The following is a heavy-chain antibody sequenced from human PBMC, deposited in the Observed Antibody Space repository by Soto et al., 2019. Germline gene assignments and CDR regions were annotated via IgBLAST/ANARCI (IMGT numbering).Heavy chain of an antibody. CDR2: ISPYTGNT. D-gene: IGHD3-16*01. J-gene: IGHJ6*02. V-gene: IGHV1-18*01. CDR1: GYIFVNYG. CDR3: VMVDNYVTPTPQDV. Sequence: QVQLVQSGDEVKKPGASVKVSCKASGYIFVNYGIAWVRQAPGQGLEWMGWISPYTGNTHSATKVQGSLTMTTDTSTSTDYMELGSLTSDDTAVYYCVMVDNYVTPTPQDVWGQGTTVTVSS.